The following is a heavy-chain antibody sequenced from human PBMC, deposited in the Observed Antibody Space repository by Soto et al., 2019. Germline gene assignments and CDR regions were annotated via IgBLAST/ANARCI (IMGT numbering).Heavy chain of an antibody. V-gene: IGHV3-73*01. J-gene: IGHJ4*02. Sequence: GGSLRLSCAASGFAFSDSTIHWVRQAPGKGLEWVGRIRSKANTYATAYTASVKGRFTVSRDDSNSTAYLQMDSLKSEDTAVYFCTGRIVATEPVFDSWGQGTLVTVSS. D-gene: IGHD5-12*01. CDR1: GFAFSDST. CDR2: IRSKANTYAT. CDR3: TGRIVATEPVFDS.